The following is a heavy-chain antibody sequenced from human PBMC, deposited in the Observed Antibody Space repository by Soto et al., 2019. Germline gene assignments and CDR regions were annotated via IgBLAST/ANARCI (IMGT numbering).Heavy chain of an antibody. CDR1: GFTLSSSW. V-gene: IGHV3-74*01. D-gene: IGHD3-10*01. CDR3: MSGHFDY. Sequence: EVQVVESGGGLVQPGGSLRLSCAASGFTLSSSWMHWVRQTPGKGLVWVSCINNDGNSTSYADSVKGRFTISRDNAKNTLYLHMHSLRAEDSAVYYCMSGHFDYWGQGTLVTVS. J-gene: IGHJ4*02. CDR2: INNDGNST.